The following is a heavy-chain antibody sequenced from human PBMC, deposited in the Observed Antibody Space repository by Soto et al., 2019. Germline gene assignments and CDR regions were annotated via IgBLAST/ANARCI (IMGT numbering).Heavy chain of an antibody. D-gene: IGHD3-3*01. V-gene: IGHV1-8*01. J-gene: IGHJ5*02. CDR3: ARAPTSITIFGVVINRNWFDP. CDR1: GYTFTSYD. Sequence: GASVKVSCKASGYTFTSYDINWVRQATGQGLEWMGWMNPNSGNTGYAQKFQGRVTMTRNTSISTAYMELSSLRSEDTAVYYCARAPTSITIFGVVINRNWFDPWGQGTLVTVSS. CDR2: MNPNSGNT.